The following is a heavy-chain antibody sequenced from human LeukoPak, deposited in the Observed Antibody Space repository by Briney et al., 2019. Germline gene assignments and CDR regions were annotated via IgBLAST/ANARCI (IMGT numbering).Heavy chain of an antibody. CDR1: GFTFSSYA. J-gene: IGHJ4*02. CDR3: AKDWPYSGSSLLDY. CDR2: ISYDGSNK. V-gene: IGHV3-30-3*01. Sequence: GGSLRLSCAASGFTFSSYAMHWVRQAPGKGLEWVAVISYDGSNKYYADSVKGRFTISRDNSKNTLYLQMNSLRAEDTAVYYCAKDWPYSGSSLLDYWGQGTLVTVSS. D-gene: IGHD1-26*01.